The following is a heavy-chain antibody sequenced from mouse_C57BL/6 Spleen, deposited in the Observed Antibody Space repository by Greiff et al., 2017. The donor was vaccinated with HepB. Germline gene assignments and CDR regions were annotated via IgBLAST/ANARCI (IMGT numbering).Heavy chain of an antibody. V-gene: IGHV2-2*01. CDR2: IWSGGST. Sequence: QVQLKESGPGLVQPSQSLSITCTVSGFSLTSYGVHWVRQSPGKGLEWLGVIWSGGSTDYNAAFISRLSISKDNSKRQVFFKMNSLQADDTAIDYCAREKDGYYWYFDVWGTGTTVTVSS. CDR3: AREKDGYYWYFDV. J-gene: IGHJ1*03. D-gene: IGHD2-3*01. CDR1: GFSLTSYG.